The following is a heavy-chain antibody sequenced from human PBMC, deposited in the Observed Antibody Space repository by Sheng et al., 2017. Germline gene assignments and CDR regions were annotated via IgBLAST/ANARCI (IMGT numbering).Heavy chain of an antibody. CDR2: IIPIFGTA. V-gene: IGHV1-69*13. CDR3: ARTVVVPAAILTYYYYYMDV. Sequence: QVQLVQSGAEVKKPGSSVKVSCKASGGTFSSYAISWVRQAPGQGLEWMGGIIPIFGTANYAQKFQGRVTITADESTSTAYMELSSLRSEDTAVYYCARTVVVPAAILTYYYYYMDVWGQGTTVTVSS. CDR1: GGTFSSYA. J-gene: IGHJ6*03. D-gene: IGHD2-2*02.